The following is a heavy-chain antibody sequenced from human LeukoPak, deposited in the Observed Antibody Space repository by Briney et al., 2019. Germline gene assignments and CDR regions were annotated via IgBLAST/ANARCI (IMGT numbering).Heavy chain of an antibody. Sequence: PSETLSLTCTVSGGSISSYYWSWIRQPPGKGLEWIGYIYYSGSTNYNPSLKSRVTISVDTSKNQFSLKLSSATAADTAVYYCARARGSYDYWGQGTLVTVSS. CDR3: ARARGSYDY. V-gene: IGHV4-59*01. D-gene: IGHD1-26*01. CDR2: IYYSGST. J-gene: IGHJ4*02. CDR1: GGSISSYY.